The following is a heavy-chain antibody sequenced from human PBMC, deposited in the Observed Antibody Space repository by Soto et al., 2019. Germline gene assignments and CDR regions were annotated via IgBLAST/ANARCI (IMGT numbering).Heavy chain of an antibody. CDR1: GGSISSYY. CDR2: IYYSGST. J-gene: IGHJ3*02. Sequence: SETLSLTCTVSGGSISSYYWSWIRQPPGKGLEWIGYIYYSGSTNYNPSLKSRVTISVDTSKNQFSLKLSSVTAADTAVYYCASSPGDRYAFDIWGQGTMVTVSS. D-gene: IGHD7-27*01. CDR3: ASSPGDRYAFDI. V-gene: IGHV4-59*08.